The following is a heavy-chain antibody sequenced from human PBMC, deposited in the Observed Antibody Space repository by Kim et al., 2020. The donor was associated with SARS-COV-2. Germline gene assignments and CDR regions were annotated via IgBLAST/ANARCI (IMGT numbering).Heavy chain of an antibody. CDR2: IYYSGST. CDR3: ARARAAAGVDY. V-gene: IGHV4-30-4*01. D-gene: IGHD6-13*01. Sequence: SETLSLTCTVSGGSISSGDYYWSWIRQPPGKGLEWIGYIYYSGSTYYNPSLKSRVTISVDTSKNQFSLKLSSVTAADTAVYYCARARAAAGVDYWGQGTLVTVSS. CDR1: GGSISSGDYY. J-gene: IGHJ4*02.